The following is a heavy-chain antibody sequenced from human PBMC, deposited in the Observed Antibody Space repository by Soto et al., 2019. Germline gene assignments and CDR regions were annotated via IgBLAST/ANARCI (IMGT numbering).Heavy chain of an antibody. CDR1: GGSISSGDYY. CDR2: IHYSGST. Sequence: SETLSLTCTVSGGSISSGDYYWSWIRQPPGKGLEWIGYIHYSGSTYYNPSLKSRVTISVDRSKNQFSLKLSSVTAADTAVYYCACVCTFRIAASGRCFYGFDPWGEGTLVTVSS. V-gene: IGHV4-30-4*01. J-gene: IGHJ5*02. D-gene: IGHD6-13*01. CDR3: ACVCTFRIAASGRCFYGFDP.